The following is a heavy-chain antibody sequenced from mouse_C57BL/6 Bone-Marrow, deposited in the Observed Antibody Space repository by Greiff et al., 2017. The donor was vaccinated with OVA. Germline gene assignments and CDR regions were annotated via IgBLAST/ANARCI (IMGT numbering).Heavy chain of an antibody. D-gene: IGHD2-1*01. V-gene: IGHV1-81*01. CDR3: AREGGGNYGYAMDY. CDR1: GYTFTSYG. J-gene: IGHJ4*01. Sequence: VQLQESGAELARPGASVKLSCKASGYTFTSYGISWVKQRTGQGLEWIGEIYPRSGNTYYNEKFKGKATLTADKSSSTAYMELRSLTSEDSAVYFCAREGGGNYGYAMDYWGQGTSVTVSS. CDR2: IYPRSGNT.